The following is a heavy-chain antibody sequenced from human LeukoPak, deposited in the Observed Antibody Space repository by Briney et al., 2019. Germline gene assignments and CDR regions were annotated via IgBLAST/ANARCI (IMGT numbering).Heavy chain of an antibody. CDR2: ISGNSGTT. CDR3: ARDNSVEDTAWWFDP. CDR1: GFTFSNFA. J-gene: IGHJ5*02. Sequence: PGGSLRLSCAASGFTFSNFAMNWVRQAPGKGLEWVSGISGNSGTTYYADSVKGRFTISRDNSKNTLYLQMNSLRAEDTAVYYCARDNSVEDTAWWFDPWGQGTLVTVSS. V-gene: IGHV3-23*01. D-gene: IGHD4-23*01.